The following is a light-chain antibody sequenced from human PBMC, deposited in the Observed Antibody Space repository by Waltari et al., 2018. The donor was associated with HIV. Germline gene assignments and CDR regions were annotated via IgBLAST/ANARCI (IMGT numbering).Light chain of an antibody. CDR1: SSDVGGYDY. V-gene: IGLV2-14*03. CDR3: SSYTSSSALDMV. J-gene: IGLJ2*01. CDR2: DVS. Sequence: QSALTQPASVSGSPGQSITISCTGTSSDVGGYDYASWYQQHPGKAPKLMIFDVSTPPSGFSNRFSGTKSGNTASLTISGLQAEDEADYYCSSYTSSSALDMVFGGGTKLTVL.